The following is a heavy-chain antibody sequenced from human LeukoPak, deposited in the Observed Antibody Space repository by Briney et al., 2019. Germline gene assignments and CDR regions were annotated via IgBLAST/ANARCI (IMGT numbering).Heavy chain of an antibody. V-gene: IGHV1-46*01. Sequence: ASVKVSCKASGYTFTSYYMHWVRQAPGQGLEWMGIINPSGGSTSYAQKFQGRVTMTRDTSTSTAYMELSSLRSEDTAVYYCASGLFPDCTTGVCYLRRTSENSGYTYGTGYYFDYWGQGTLVTVSS. CDR1: GYTFTSYY. J-gene: IGHJ4*02. CDR3: ASGLFPDCTTGVCYLRRTSENSGYTYGTGYYFDY. D-gene: IGHD2-8*01. CDR2: INPSGGST.